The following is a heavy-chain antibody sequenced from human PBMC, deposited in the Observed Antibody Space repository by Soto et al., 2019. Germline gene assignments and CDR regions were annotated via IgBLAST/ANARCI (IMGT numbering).Heavy chain of an antibody. CDR3: ALENGPGEAGHPTAFDI. CDR2: ISGSGGST. Sequence: GGSLRLSCAASGFTFSSYAMSWVRQAPGKGLEWVSAISGSGGSTYYADSVKGRFTISRDNSKNTLYLQMNSLRAEDTAVYYCALENGPGEAGHPTAFDIWSQGTMVTVSS. CDR1: GFTFSSYA. D-gene: IGHD6-19*01. J-gene: IGHJ3*02. V-gene: IGHV3-23*01.